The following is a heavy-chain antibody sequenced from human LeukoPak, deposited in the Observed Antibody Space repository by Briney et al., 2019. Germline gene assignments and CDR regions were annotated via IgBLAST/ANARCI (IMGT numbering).Heavy chain of an antibody. J-gene: IGHJ4*02. D-gene: IGHD6-13*01. CDR1: GFTFSIFA. CDR2: ISGSGGST. CDR3: ARLYSSTWENYFDY. V-gene: IGHV3-23*01. Sequence: PGGSLRLSCAASGFTFSIFAMNCVRQAPGKGLEWVPGISGSGGSTYYADSVKGRFTISRDNSKHTLYVQMNSLRAGDTAVYYCARLYSSTWENYFDYWGQGTLVTVSS.